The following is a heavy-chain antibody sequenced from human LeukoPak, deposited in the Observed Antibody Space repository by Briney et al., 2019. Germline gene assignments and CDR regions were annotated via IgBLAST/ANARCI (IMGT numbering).Heavy chain of an antibody. V-gene: IGHV3-23*01. CDR2: TVGSGPDT. D-gene: IGHD3-10*02. CDR3: AELGITTIGGV. J-gene: IGHJ6*04. CDR1: GFTFTNYA. Sequence: GGSLRLSCAASGFTFTNYAMSWVRQTPGKGLEWVSATVGSGPDTYHADSVKGRFTISRDNAKNSLYLQMNSLRAEDTAVYYCAELGITTIGGVWGKGTTVTISS.